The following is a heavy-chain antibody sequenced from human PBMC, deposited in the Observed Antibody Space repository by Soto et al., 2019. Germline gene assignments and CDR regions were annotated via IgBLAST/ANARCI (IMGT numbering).Heavy chain of an antibody. Sequence: DVQMLESGGGLVQPAGSLRISCAASGFTFSSYAMGWVRQGPGKGLEWVAVVSIGGSTHYADSVRGRFTISRDNSKNTLSLQRNSLTAEDTAVYFCEKRRGAGGRFDYWGQGALVTVSS. D-gene: IGHD2-15*01. V-gene: IGHV3-23*01. CDR3: EKRRGAGGRFDY. CDR2: VSIGGST. CDR1: GFTFSSYA. J-gene: IGHJ4*02.